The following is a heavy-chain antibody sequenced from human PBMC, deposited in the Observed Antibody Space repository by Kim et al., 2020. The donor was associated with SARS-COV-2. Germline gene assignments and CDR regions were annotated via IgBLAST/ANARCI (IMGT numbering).Heavy chain of an antibody. J-gene: IGHJ6*02. CDR1: GFTFSSYG. Sequence: GGSLRLSCAASGFTFSSYGMHWVRQAPGKGLEWVAVISYDGSNKYYADSVKGRFTISRDNSKNTLYLQMNSLRAEDTAVYYCAGEGYCSSTSCPWTLPTAPYYYYGMDVWGQGTTVTVSS. CDR2: ISYDGSNK. D-gene: IGHD2-2*01. V-gene: IGHV3-33*05. CDR3: AGEGYCSSTSCPWTLPTAPYYYYGMDV.